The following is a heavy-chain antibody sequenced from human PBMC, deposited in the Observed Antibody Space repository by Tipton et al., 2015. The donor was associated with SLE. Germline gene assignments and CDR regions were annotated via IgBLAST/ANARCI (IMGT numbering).Heavy chain of an antibody. CDR1: GGSISSGSYY. Sequence: TLSLTCTVSGGSISSGSYYWSWIRQPAGKGLEWIGRIYTSGSTNYNPSLKSRVTISVDTSKNQLSLKLSSVTAADTAVYYCARDLNYYGSGSYKGWFDPWGQGTLVTVSS. J-gene: IGHJ5*02. D-gene: IGHD3-10*01. CDR2: IYTSGST. CDR3: ARDLNYYGSGSYKGWFDP. V-gene: IGHV4-61*02.